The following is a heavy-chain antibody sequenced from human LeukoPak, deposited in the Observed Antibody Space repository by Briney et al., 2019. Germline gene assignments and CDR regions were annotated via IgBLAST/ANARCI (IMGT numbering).Heavy chain of an antibody. J-gene: IGHJ4*02. CDR2: ISNSGSFT. CDR1: GFTFSSYA. D-gene: IGHD3-10*01. Sequence: GGSLRLSCAASGFTFSSYAMSWVRQAPGKGLEWVSAISNSGSFTYFADAVKGRFTISRDNSKNTLFLQMNSLRVDDTAVYYCARMVRGDINPCDHWGQGTLVTVSS. V-gene: IGHV3-23*01. CDR3: ARMVRGDINPCDH.